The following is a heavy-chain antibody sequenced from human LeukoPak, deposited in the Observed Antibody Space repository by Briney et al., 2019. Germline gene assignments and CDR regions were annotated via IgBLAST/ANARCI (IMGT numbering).Heavy chain of an antibody. CDR1: GFTFDDYA. Sequence: GGSLRLSCAASGFTFDDYAMHWVRQAPGKGLEWVSGISWNSGSIGYADSVKGRFTISRDNAKNSLYLQMNSLRAEDMALYYCAKAGDSSGYYYAKYFDYWGQGTLVTVSS. V-gene: IGHV3-9*03. J-gene: IGHJ4*02. D-gene: IGHD3-22*01. CDR3: AKAGDSSGYYYAKYFDY. CDR2: ISWNSGSI.